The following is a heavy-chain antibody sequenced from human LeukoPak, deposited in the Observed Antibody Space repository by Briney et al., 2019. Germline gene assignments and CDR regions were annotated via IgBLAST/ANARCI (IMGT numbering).Heavy chain of an antibody. CDR1: NFTFGSYG. CDR3: ARDLGFGEFQGAFDI. Sequence: GGSLRLSCAASNFTFGSYGMNWVRHVPGKGLEWVAYISYDGSDKYYTDSVKGRFTISRDNAKKSLYLQMHSLRAEDTAVYYCARDLGFGEFQGAFDIWGQGTMVTVSS. V-gene: IGHV3-33*01. CDR2: ISYDGSDK. J-gene: IGHJ3*02. D-gene: IGHD3-10*01.